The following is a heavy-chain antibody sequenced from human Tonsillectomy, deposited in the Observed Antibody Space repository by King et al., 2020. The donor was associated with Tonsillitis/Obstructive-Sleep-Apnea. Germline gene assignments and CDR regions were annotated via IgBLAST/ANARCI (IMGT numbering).Heavy chain of an antibody. D-gene: IGHD2-2*01. V-gene: IGHV2-5*01. Sequence: VTLKESGPSLVKPTETLTLTCSLSGFSISTNGMAVGWIRQPPGKALEWLALIHWNGDKRYRPSLGSRLTLTKDTSKNQVGLTLTDMDPMDTATYYCARRLRAPSLVSAGIYFDSWGPGALVTVSS. J-gene: IGHJ4*02. CDR1: GFSISTNGMA. CDR3: ARRLRAPSLVSAGIYFDS. CDR2: IHWNGDK.